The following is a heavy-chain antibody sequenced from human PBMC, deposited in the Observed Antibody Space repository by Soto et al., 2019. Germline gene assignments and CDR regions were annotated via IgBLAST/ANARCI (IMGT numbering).Heavy chain of an antibody. J-gene: IGHJ4*02. D-gene: IGHD6-6*01. CDR3: AYLSIAGRPR. CDR2: IYHSGST. V-gene: IGHV4-38-2*01. CDR1: GYSISSGYY. Sequence: SETLSLTCAVSGYSISSGYYWGWIRQPPGKGLEWIGSIYHSGSTYYNPSLKSRVTISVDTSKNQFSLKLSSVTAADTAVYYCAYLSIAGRPRWGQGTLVT.